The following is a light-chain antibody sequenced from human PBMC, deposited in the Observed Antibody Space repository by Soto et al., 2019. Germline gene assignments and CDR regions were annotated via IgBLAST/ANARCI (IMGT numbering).Light chain of an antibody. CDR2: AAS. V-gene: IGKV1-12*01. CDR3: QQANSFPLT. J-gene: IGKJ4*01. Sequence: DIRMTQPPSSVSASGGDIFTIRCRASQGISSWLAWYQQKPGKAPNLLIYAASSLHSGVPSRFSGSGSGTDFTLTISSLQPEDFATYYCQQANSFPLTFGGGTKVDIK. CDR1: QGISSW.